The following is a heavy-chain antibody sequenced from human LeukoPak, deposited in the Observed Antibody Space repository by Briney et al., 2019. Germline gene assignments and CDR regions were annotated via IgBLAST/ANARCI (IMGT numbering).Heavy chain of an antibody. Sequence: SETLSLTCTVSGYSISSGYYWGWIRPPPGKGLEWIGSIYHSGSTYYNPSLKSRVTISVDTSKNQFSLKLSSVTAADTAVYYCARLKDDYGGNWGQGTLVTVSS. CDR2: IYHSGST. J-gene: IGHJ4*02. D-gene: IGHD4-23*01. V-gene: IGHV4-38-2*02. CDR1: GYSISSGYY. CDR3: ARLKDDYGGN.